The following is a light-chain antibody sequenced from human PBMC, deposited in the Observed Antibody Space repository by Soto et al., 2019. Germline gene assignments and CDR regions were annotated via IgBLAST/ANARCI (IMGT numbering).Light chain of an antibody. J-gene: IGKJ2*01. CDR2: GAS. V-gene: IGKV3-15*01. CDR1: QSVSNY. Sequence: IVMTQSPATLSVSLGDRATLSCRASQSVSNYLAWYQQKPGQAPRLLIYGASTRATGIPARFSGSGSETDFTLTISSVQSEDFAVYYCQQYNSWPPSYTFCQGTKLQIK. CDR3: QQYNSWPPSYT.